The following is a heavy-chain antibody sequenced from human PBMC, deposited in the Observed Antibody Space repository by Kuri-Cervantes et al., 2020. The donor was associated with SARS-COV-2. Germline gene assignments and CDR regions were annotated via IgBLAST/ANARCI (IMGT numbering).Heavy chain of an antibody. Sequence: GGSLRLSCAASGFTVSSNYMSWVRQAPGKGLEWVSAISGSGGSTYYADSVKGRFTISRDNSKNTLYLQMNSLRAEDTAVYYCAKGGTVTIFDYWGQGTLVTVSS. CDR3: AKGGTVTIFDY. CDR2: ISGSGGST. V-gene: IGHV3-23*01. D-gene: IGHD4-11*01. J-gene: IGHJ4*02. CDR1: GFTVSSNY.